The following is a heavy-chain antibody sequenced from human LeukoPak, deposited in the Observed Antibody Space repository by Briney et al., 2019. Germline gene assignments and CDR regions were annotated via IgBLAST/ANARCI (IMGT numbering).Heavy chain of an antibody. Sequence: GGSLRLSCAASGFTFSNAWMSWVRQAPGKGLEWVGRIKSKTDGGTTDYAAPVKGRFTISRDDSKNTLYLQMNSLKTEDTAVYYCTTDDPLLWFGELLLAYWGQGTLVTVSS. D-gene: IGHD3-10*01. J-gene: IGHJ4*02. CDR3: TTDDPLLWFGELLLAY. V-gene: IGHV3-15*01. CDR1: GFTFSNAW. CDR2: IKSKTDGGTT.